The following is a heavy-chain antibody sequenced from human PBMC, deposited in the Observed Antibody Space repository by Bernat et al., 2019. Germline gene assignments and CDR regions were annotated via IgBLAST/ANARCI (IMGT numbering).Heavy chain of an antibody. D-gene: IGHD5-18*01. V-gene: IGHV3-23*04. CDR1: GFTFSSYA. CDR3: AKDLHTAMVKRAVRWFDP. CDR2: ISGSGGST. J-gene: IGHJ5*02. Sequence: VQLVESGGGVVQPGRSLRLSCAASGFTFSSYAMSWVRQAPGKGLEWVSAISGSGGSTYYADSVKGRFTISRDNSKNTLYLQMNSLRAEDTAVYYCAKDLHTAMVKRAVRWFDPWGQGTLVTVSS.